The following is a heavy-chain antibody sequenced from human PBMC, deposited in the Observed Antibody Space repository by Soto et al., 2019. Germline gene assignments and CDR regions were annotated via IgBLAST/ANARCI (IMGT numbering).Heavy chain of an antibody. V-gene: IGHV1-8*01. CDR3: ARGWGRWPHEKPGDY. Sequence: QVQLEQTGAEVKKPGASVMVSCKASGYTFNTYDINWVRQAPGQGLEWMGWMNPNSGNAGYAQKFQGRVAMTRDTSXXTAYMELSSLTSEDTAVYYCARGWGRWPHEKPGDYWGQGTLVTVSS. D-gene: IGHD3-16*01. J-gene: IGHJ4*02. CDR2: MNPNSGNA. CDR1: GYTFNTYD.